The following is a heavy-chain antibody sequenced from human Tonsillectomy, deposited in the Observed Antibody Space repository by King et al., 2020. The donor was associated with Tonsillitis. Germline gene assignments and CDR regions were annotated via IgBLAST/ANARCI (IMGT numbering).Heavy chain of an antibody. V-gene: IGHV4-39*01. CDR1: GGSISSTSYY. J-gene: IGHJ3*02. CDR3: ARRNDFWSGSIDAFDI. CDR2: IYYSGST. Sequence: LQLQESGPGLVKPSETLSLTCTVSGGSISSTSYYWGWIRQPPGKGLEGIGSIYYSGSTYYNPSLKSRVTISVATSKNQFSLKLSSLTAADTAVYYCARRNDFWSGSIDAFDIWGRGTMVTVSS. D-gene: IGHD3-3*01.